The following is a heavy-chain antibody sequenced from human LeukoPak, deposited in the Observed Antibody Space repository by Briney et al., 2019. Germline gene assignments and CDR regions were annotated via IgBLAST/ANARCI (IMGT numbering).Heavy chain of an antibody. CDR3: AKVPWGNFDWLLEIDY. Sequence: GGSLELSCAASGFPFSSYGMHWGRQAPGKGLEGGAFIRYDGSNKYYADSVKGRFTISRDNSKNTLYLQMNSLRAEDTAVYYCAKVPWGNFDWLLEIDYWGQGTLVTVSS. CDR1: GFPFSSYG. V-gene: IGHV3-30*02. CDR2: IRYDGSNK. D-gene: IGHD3-9*01. J-gene: IGHJ4*02.